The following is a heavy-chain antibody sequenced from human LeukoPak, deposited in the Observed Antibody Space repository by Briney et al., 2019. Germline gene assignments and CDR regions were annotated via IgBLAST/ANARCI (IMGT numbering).Heavy chain of an antibody. V-gene: IGHV3-48*03. Sequence: TGGSLRLSCAASGFDLNTYEMNWVRQAPGKGLEWIADITISGHTKNYADSVKGRFTISRDNAGTSLYLQMSSLTVEDTGVYCCARGDPHADLWGQGTLVTVSS. J-gene: IGHJ5*02. CDR1: GFDLNTYE. CDR2: ITISGHTK. CDR3: ARGDPHADL.